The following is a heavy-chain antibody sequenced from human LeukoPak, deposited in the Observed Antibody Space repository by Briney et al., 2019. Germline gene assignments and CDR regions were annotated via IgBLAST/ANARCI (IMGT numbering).Heavy chain of an antibody. J-gene: IGHJ4*02. V-gene: IGHV3-23*01. CDR2: ISGSGGST. Sequence: GGSLGLSCAASGFTFSSYAMSWVRQAPGKGLEWVSAISGSGGSTYYADSVKGRFTISRDNSKNTLYLQMNSLRAEDTAVYYCAKVRGYYYDSSGYYPLPTYYFDYWGQGTLVTVSS. CDR1: GFTFSSYA. D-gene: IGHD3-22*01. CDR3: AKVRGYYYDSSGYYPLPTYYFDY.